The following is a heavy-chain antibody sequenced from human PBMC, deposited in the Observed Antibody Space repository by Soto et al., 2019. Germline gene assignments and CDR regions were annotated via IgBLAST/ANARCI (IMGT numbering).Heavy chain of an antibody. J-gene: IGHJ6*02. V-gene: IGHV1-69*01. Sequence: QVLLVQSGAQVKNPESSVKVSCKASGGTFISYVYNWVRQAPGQGLEWMGGIIPMFNITNFAQKFQGRITITVDESTSTAFMELSSLRSEDSAVFYCARWPTVSRPTYGMDGWGQGTMVTVSS. D-gene: IGHD2-2*01. CDR3: ARWPTVSRPTYGMDG. CDR2: IIPMFNIT. CDR1: GGTFISYV.